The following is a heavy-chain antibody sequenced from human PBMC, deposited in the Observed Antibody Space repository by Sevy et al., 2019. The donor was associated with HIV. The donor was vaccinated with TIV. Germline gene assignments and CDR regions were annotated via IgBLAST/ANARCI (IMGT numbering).Heavy chain of an antibody. V-gene: IGHV3-11*01. J-gene: IGHJ5*02. CDR3: ARAGDDYCTESDCNKNWFDP. D-gene: IGHD2-8*02. Sequence: GGSLRLSCPASGFTFSDYYMGWFRQAPGKGLEWVSYISSSGALVFYADSVEGRFTISRDNAKNSLFLQMNSLRAEETAIYYCARAGDDYCTESDCNKNWFDPWGQGTLVTVSS. CDR1: GFTFSDYY. CDR2: ISSSGALV.